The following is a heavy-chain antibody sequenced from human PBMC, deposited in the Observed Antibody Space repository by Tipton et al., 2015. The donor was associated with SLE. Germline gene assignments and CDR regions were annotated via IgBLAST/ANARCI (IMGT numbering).Heavy chain of an antibody. Sequence: QSGAEVKKPGESLKISCKGSGYSFTSYWIGWVRQMPGKGLEWMGIIYPGDSNTRYSPSFQGQVTISADKSISTAYLQGGSLKASYTAMYYCARQGVSVGGDSYNYFDYWGQGTLVTVSS. J-gene: IGHJ4*02. D-gene: IGHD5-24*01. CDR1: GYSFTSYW. CDR2: IYPGDSNT. V-gene: IGHV5-51*01. CDR3: ARQGVSVGGDSYNYFDY.